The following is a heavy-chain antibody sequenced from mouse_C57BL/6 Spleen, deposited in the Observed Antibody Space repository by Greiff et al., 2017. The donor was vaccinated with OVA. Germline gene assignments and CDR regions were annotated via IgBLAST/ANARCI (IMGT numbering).Heavy chain of an antibody. CDR3: ARRGYLY. J-gene: IGHJ2*01. V-gene: IGHV1-69*01. CDR1: GYTFTSYW. Sequence: QVQLKQPGAELVMPGASVKLSCKASGYTFTSYWMHWVKQRPGQGLEWIGEIDPSDSYTNYNQKFKGKSTLTVDKSSSTAYMQLSSLTSEDSAVYYCARRGYLYWGQGTTLTVSS. CDR2: IDPSDSYT. D-gene: IGHD5-1*01.